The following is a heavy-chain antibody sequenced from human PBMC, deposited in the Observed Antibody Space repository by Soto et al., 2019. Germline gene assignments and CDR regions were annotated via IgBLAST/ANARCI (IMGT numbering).Heavy chain of an antibody. D-gene: IGHD3-22*01. J-gene: IGHJ4*02. CDR2: ISWNSGTL. CDR3: AKDNGGYYDSSGNFEY. CDR1: GFTFDYYA. V-gene: IGHV3-9*01. Sequence: PGGSRRRSWVASGFTFDYYAMHGVGEAPGKGLEWVSGISWNSGTLGYGDSVKGRFTISRDNAKNSLYLQMNSLSAEDTAFYYCAKDNGGYYDSSGNFEYWGQGTLVTVSS.